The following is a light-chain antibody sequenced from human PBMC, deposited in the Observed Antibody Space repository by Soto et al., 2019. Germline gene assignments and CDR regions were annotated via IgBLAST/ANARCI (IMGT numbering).Light chain of an antibody. CDR1: QGISSY. Sequence: DIQLTQSPSFLSASVGDRVTITCRASQGISSYLAWYQQKPGKAPKLLIYDASNLETGVPSRFSGSGSGTDFTFTISSLQPEDSAIYYCQKYDNVPLTFGGGTKV. J-gene: IGKJ4*01. CDR3: QKYDNVPLT. CDR2: DAS. V-gene: IGKV1-33*01.